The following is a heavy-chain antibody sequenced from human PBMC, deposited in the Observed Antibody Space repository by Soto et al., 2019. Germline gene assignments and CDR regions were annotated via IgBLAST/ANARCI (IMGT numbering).Heavy chain of an antibody. D-gene: IGHD7-27*01. Sequence: SSLKVYWKASGYTFTSYHMQWVRHATGQGLEWMGWMNPSSGNTGYAQKFQGRVTMTRNTSISTAYMELSSLRSEDTAVYYCARGRDLNWDYYYYYMDAWGKGTTVTVSS. CDR1: GYTFTSYH. V-gene: IGHV1-8*01. J-gene: IGHJ6*03. CDR3: ARGRDLNWDYYYYYMDA. CDR2: MNPSSGNT.